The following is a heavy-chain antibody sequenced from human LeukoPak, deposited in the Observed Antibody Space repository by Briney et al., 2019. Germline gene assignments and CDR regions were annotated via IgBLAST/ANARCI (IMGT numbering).Heavy chain of an antibody. J-gene: IGHJ4*02. Sequence: PSETLSLTCTVSGGSISSYNWSRVRQPPGKGLEWIGYIYYSGSTNYNPSLKSRVTISVDTSKNQFSLKLSSVTAADTAVYYCARVKRDGYNSYYFDYWGQGTLVTVSS. D-gene: IGHD5-24*01. CDR3: ARVKRDGYNSYYFDY. CDR1: GGSISSYN. CDR2: IYYSGST. V-gene: IGHV4-59*01.